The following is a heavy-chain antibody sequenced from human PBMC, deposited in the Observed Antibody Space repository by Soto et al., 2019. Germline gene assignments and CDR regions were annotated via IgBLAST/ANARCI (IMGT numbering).Heavy chain of an antibody. D-gene: IGHD4-17*01. V-gene: IGHV4-59*01. CDR1: GGSISSYY. Sequence: QVQLQESGPGLVKPSETLSLTCTVSGGSISSYYWSWIRQPPGKGLEWIGYIYYSGSTNYNPSLKGRVTISVDTSKNQFSLKLSSVTAADTAVYYCASVYGDYLDYWGQGTLVSVSS. CDR2: IYYSGST. CDR3: ASVYGDYLDY. J-gene: IGHJ4*02.